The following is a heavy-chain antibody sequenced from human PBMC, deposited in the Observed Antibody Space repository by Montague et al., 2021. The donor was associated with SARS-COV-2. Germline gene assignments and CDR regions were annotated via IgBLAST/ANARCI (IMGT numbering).Heavy chain of an antibody. CDR2: ISAYNGNT. Sequence: SGKVSFKASGYPFTSYGISWVRQAPGQGLEWMGWISAYNGNTNYAQKLQGRVTMTTDTSTSTAYMELRSLRSDDTAVYYCAIAVAGTYYFDYWGQGTLVTVSS. CDR3: AIAVAGTYYFDY. V-gene: IGHV1-18*01. CDR1: GYPFTSYG. D-gene: IGHD6-19*01. J-gene: IGHJ4*02.